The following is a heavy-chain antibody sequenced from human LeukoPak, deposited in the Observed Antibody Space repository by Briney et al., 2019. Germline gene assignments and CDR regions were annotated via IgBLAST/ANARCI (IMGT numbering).Heavy chain of an antibody. CDR3: ARSSSFTSFMFDY. CDR2: ISYDGSNK. V-gene: IGHV3-30*03. CDR1: GFTFSSYG. Sequence: GGSLRLSCAASGFTFSSYGMHWVRQAPGKGLEWVAVISYDGSNKYYADSVKGRFTISRDNSKNTLYLQMNSLRAEDTAVYYCARSSSFTSFMFDYWGQGTLVTVSS. D-gene: IGHD2-15*01. J-gene: IGHJ4*02.